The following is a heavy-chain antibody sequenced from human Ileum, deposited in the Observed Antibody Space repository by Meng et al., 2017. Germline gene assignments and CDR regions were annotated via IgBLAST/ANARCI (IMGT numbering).Heavy chain of an antibody. CDR1: DDSINSASYY. CDR2: IYFNGSP. D-gene: IGHD4-23*01. J-gene: IGHJ4*02. Sequence: LRLSCTVSDDSINSASYYWSWIRQPAGKGLEWMGRIYFNGSPNYNPSLKNRVTMSLDRSKKHFSLNLDSVTAADTAVYYCGRTETTVVSPTSWRRDEQWGQGTLVTVSS. V-gene: IGHV4-61*02. CDR3: GRTETTVVSPTSWRRDEQ.